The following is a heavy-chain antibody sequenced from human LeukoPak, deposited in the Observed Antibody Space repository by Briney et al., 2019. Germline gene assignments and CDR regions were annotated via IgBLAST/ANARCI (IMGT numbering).Heavy chain of an antibody. CDR1: GFTFSSYA. Sequence: PGGSLRLSCAASGFTFSSYAMSWVRQAPGKGLEWVSAISGSGGSTYYADSVKGRFTISRDNSKNTLYLQMNSLRAEDTAVYYCAKEMSQGRYYYYYMDVWGKGTTVTVSS. V-gene: IGHV3-23*01. CDR3: AKEMSQGRYYYYYMDV. J-gene: IGHJ6*03. CDR2: ISGSGGST.